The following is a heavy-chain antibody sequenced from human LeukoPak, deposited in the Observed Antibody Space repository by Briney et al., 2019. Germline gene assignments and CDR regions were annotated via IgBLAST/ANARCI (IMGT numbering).Heavy chain of an antibody. CDR1: GFTVTNAW. CDR2: ISASGGST. D-gene: IGHD5-12*01. V-gene: IGHV3-23*01. CDR3: ASQTSGYSGYSSHY. Sequence: GGSLRLSCAASGFTVTNAWMSWVRRAPGKGLDWVSAISASGGSTSYADSVKGRFTISRDNSKNTLYLQMNSLRAVDTAVYYCASQTSGYSGYSSHYWGQGTLVTVSS. J-gene: IGHJ4*02.